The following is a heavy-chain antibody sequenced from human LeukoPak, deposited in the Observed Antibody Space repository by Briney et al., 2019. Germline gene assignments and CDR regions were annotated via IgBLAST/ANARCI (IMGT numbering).Heavy chain of an antibody. CDR1: GGSISSYY. D-gene: IGHD3-16*02. V-gene: IGHV4-59*01. CDR2: IYYSGST. CDR3: ARDLSWGYRTDAFDI. Sequence: SETLSLTCTVSGGSISSYYWSWIRQPPGKGLEWIGYIYYSGSTNYNPSLKSRVTISVDTSKNQFSLKLSSVTAADTAIYYCARDLSWGYRTDAFDIWGQGTMVTVSS. J-gene: IGHJ3*02.